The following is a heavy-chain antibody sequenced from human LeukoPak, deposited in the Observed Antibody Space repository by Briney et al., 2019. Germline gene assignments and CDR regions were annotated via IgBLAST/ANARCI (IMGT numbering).Heavy chain of an antibody. D-gene: IGHD2-2*01. CDR3: ARHRGLGYCSSTSCYADAFDI. Sequence: GESLKISCKGCGYSFTSYWIGWVRQMPGKGLERMGIIYPGDSDTRYSPSFQGQVTISADKSISTAYLQWSSLKASDTAMYYCARHRGLGYCSSTSCYADAFDIWGQGTMVTVSS. CDR2: IYPGDSDT. J-gene: IGHJ3*02. V-gene: IGHV5-51*01. CDR1: GYSFTSYW.